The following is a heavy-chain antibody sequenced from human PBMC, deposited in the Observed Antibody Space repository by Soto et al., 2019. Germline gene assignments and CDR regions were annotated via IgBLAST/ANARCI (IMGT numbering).Heavy chain of an antibody. J-gene: IGHJ4*02. CDR3: ARVGEIQLWTYYFDY. V-gene: IGHV3-30-3*01. CDR1: GFTFSSYA. D-gene: IGHD5-18*01. CDR2: ISYDGSNK. Sequence: QVQLVESGGGVVQPGRSLRLSCAASGFTFSSYAMHWVRQAPGKGLGWVAVISYDGSNKYYADSVKGRFTISRDNSKNTLYLQMNSLRAEDTAVYYCARVGEIQLWTYYFDYWGQGTLVTVSS.